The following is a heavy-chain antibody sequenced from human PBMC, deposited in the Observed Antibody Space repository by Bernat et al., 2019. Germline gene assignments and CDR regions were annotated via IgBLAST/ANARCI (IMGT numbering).Heavy chain of an antibody. J-gene: IGHJ3*02. CDR1: GGSTSTYY. Sequence: QVQLQESGPGLVKPSETLSLTCTVSGGSTSTYYWTWIRQPPGKGLEWIGQIYHSGSANYSPSLRSPITISIDTSKNQFSLRLTSVTAADTAMYYCARTRWSGGLNNAFDIWGQGTMVTVSS. D-gene: IGHD3-3*01. CDR3: ARTRWSGGLNNAFDI. V-gene: IGHV4-59*08. CDR2: IYHSGSA.